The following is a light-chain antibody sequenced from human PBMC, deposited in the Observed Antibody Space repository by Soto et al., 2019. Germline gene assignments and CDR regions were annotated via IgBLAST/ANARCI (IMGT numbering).Light chain of an antibody. CDR3: SSYTSISTLV. J-gene: IGLJ2*01. Sequence: QSALTQPASVSGSPGQSITISCTGTSSDVGGYNYVSWYQQHPGKAPKLMIYEVSNRPSGVSNCFSGSKSGNTASLTISGLQAEDEADYYCSSYTSISTLVFGGGTKLTVL. CDR2: EVS. CDR1: SSDVGGYNY. V-gene: IGLV2-14*01.